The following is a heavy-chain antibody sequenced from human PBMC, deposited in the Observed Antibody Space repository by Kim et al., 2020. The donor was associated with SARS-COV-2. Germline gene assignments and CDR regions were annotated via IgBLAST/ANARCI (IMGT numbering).Heavy chain of an antibody. Sequence: SLKSRVTVSIDTSKNQFSLKLSSVTAADTAVYYCARLRGIAAAGIEAFDTWGQGTMVTVSS. D-gene: IGHD6-13*01. CDR3: ARLRGIAAAGIEAFDT. V-gene: IGHV4-34*01. J-gene: IGHJ3*02.